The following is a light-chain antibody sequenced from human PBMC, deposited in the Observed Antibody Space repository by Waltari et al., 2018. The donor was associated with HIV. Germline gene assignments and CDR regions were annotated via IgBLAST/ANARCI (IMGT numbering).Light chain of an antibody. V-gene: IGLV3-21*01. CDR3: QVWVSANDVV. CDR2: DDT. Sequence: SYALIQPFSVSAALGQTATLKCGGSDIERHSVHWYRQRPGQAPEVVIYDDTDRPSGISDRFSGSNSGTTATLAISRVEAGDEADYYCQVWVSANDVVFGGGTKLTVL. J-gene: IGLJ2*01. CDR1: DIERHS.